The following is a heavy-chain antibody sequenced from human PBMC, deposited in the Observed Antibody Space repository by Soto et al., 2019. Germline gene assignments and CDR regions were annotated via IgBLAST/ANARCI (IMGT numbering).Heavy chain of an antibody. CDR1: GYTFTTYY. D-gene: IGHD5-18*01. CDR3: ARDGNFAFRGYSFAFDL. CDR2: MNLDTGGT. J-gene: IGHJ4*02. Sequence: VASVKVSCKASGYTFTTYYIHWVRQAPGQGLEWMGRMNLDTGGTTYAQKFQGWVTMTRDTSISTAYMEVSSVKSDDTAMYYCARDGNFAFRGYSFAFDLWGQGTLVTVSS. V-gene: IGHV1-2*04.